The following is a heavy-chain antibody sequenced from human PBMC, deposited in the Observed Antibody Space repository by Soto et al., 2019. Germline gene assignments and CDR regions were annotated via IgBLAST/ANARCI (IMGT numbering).Heavy chain of an antibody. V-gene: IGHV3-11*01. Sequence: GGSLRLSCAASGFTFSDYYISWIRQAPWKGLERVSYISSSGITIYYADSVKGRFTISRDNAKNSLYLQMNSLRAEDTAVYYCARSATRRLIPDDYFDYWGQRTLVAVSS. J-gene: IGHJ4*01. D-gene: IGHD1-26*01. CDR2: ISSSGITI. CDR1: GFTFSDYY. CDR3: ARSATRRLIPDDYFDY.